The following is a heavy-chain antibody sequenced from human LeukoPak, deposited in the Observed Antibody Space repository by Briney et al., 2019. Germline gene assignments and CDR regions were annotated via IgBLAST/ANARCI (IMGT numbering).Heavy chain of an antibody. Sequence: SVWVSCEASGDTFSSYAISGVRQAPGQGLEWRGGIIPSLGIANYAQKFQGRVTITADKSTSTAYMELSSLRSEDTAVYYWAREGGYSYGQFDYWGQGTLVTVSS. V-gene: IGHV1-69*10. J-gene: IGHJ4*02. CDR2: IIPSLGIA. D-gene: IGHD5-18*01. CDR3: AREGGYSYGQFDY. CDR1: GDTFSSYA.